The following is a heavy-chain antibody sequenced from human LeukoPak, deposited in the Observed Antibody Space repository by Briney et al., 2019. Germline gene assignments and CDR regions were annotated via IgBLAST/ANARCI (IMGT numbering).Heavy chain of an antibody. V-gene: IGHV4-4*07. Sequence: SETLSLTCTVSGGSISSYYWSWIRQPAGKGLEWIGRIYTSGSTNYNPSLKSRVTMSVDTSKNQFSLKLSSVTAADTAVYYCARGPHYYDSSGYYFDYWGQGTLVTVSS. CDR3: ARGPHYYDSSGYYFDY. CDR1: GGSISSYY. CDR2: IYTSGST. D-gene: IGHD3-22*01. J-gene: IGHJ4*02.